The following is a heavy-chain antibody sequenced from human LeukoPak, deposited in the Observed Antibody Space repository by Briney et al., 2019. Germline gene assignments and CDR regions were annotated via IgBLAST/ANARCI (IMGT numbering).Heavy chain of an antibody. CDR2: IYPGDSDT. V-gene: IGHV5-51*01. CDR1: GYSFTSYW. CDR3: ARLSSYYDSSGYFDY. D-gene: IGHD3-22*01. Sequence: GGSLKISCKGSGYSFTSYWIGWVRQMPGKGLEWMGIIYPGDSDTRYSPSFQGQVTISADKSISTAYLQWSSLKASDTAMYYCARLSSYYDSSGYFDYWGQGTLVTVSS. J-gene: IGHJ4*02.